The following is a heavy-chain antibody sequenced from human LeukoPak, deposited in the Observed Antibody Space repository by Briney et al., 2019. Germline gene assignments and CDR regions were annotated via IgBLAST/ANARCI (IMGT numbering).Heavy chain of an antibody. V-gene: IGHV4-34*01. Sequence: SETLSLTCAVYGGSFSGYYWSWIRQPPGKGLEWIGEINHSGSTNYNPSLKSRVTISVDTSKNQFSLKLSSVTAADTAVYYCARLRGYSYGPTKYYFDYWGQGTLVTVSS. CDR3: ARLRGYSYGPTKYYFDY. CDR2: INHSGST. J-gene: IGHJ4*02. CDR1: GGSFSGYY. D-gene: IGHD5-18*01.